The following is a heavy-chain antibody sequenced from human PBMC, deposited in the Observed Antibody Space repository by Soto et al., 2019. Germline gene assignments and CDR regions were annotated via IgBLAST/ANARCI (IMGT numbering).Heavy chain of an antibody. V-gene: IGHV1-69*04. Sequence: GASVKVSCKASGGTLSSYTFSWVRQAPGQGLEWMGRVIPNLGVTNYAKKFQGRFTIVVDTSTSTAYMELNSLRYEDTAVYYCARDKGYCSDTSCPASDYWGQGTLVTVSS. J-gene: IGHJ4*02. D-gene: IGHD2-15*01. CDR1: GGTLSSYT. CDR2: VIPNLGVT. CDR3: ARDKGYCSDTSCPASDY.